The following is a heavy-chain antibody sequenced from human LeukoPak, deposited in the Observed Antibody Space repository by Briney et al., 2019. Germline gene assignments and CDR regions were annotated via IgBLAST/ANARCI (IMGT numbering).Heavy chain of an antibody. CDR3: ARFPGGILGFDH. D-gene: IGHD3-16*01. CDR1: GFTFGTFS. V-gene: IGHV3-21*06. CDR2: ISGSSSLI. Sequence: GGSLRLSCVVSGFTFGTFSMNWVRQTPGKGLEWLASISGSSSLINYADSMKDRLTISRDNAKNSLYLQLDSLRADDTGTYYCARFPGGILGFDHWGQGTLVTVSS. J-gene: IGHJ4*02.